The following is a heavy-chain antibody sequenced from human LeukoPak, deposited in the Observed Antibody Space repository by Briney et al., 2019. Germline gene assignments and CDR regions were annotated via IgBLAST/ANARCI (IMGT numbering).Heavy chain of an antibody. CDR2: VTRQGSTT. J-gene: IGHJ4*02. V-gene: IGHV3-43*01. Sequence: GGSLRLSCAASGFTFDRYTMHWVRQAPGKGLEWVSFVTRQGSTTNYADSVRGRFTISRDNSKNSLFLQMNTLKTEDTALYYCAEERDGHKDGFDYWGQGTLVTVSS. D-gene: IGHD5-24*01. CDR1: GFTFDRYT. CDR3: AEERDGHKDGFDY.